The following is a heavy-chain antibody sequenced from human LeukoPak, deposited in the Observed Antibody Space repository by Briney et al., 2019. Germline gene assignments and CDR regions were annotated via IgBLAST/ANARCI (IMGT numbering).Heavy chain of an antibody. CDR2: ISSSGDST. D-gene: IGHD2-21*01. CDR3: AKHRRDLLSYSLFDY. J-gene: IGHJ4*02. CDR1: GFTVSSNY. V-gene: IGHV3-23*01. Sequence: GGSLRLSCAASGFTVSSNYMSWVHQPPGKGLECLSGISSSGDSTYYADSVKGWFTISRDNTKNTLYLQMSSLRAEDTAVYYCAKHRRDLLSYSLFDYWGQGSLVTVSS.